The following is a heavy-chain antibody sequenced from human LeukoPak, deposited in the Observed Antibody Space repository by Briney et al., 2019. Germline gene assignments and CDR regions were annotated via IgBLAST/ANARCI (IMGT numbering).Heavy chain of an antibody. V-gene: IGHV1-69*05. Sequence: SVKVSCKASGGTFSSYAISWVRQAPGQGLEWTGGIIPIFGTANYAQKFQGRVTITTDESTSTAYMELSSLRSEDTAVYYCARGRLVRDHYYYMDVWGKGTTVTVSS. CDR2: IIPIFGTA. CDR3: ARGRLVRDHYYYMDV. CDR1: GGTFSSYA. D-gene: IGHD6-19*01. J-gene: IGHJ6*03.